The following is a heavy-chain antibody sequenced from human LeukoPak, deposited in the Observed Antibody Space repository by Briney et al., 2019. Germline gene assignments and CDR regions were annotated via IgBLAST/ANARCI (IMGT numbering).Heavy chain of an antibody. J-gene: IGHJ4*02. V-gene: IGHV1-18*01. CDR3: ARDVGRSYDLDY. Sequence: GASVKVSCKASGYTFTSYGISWVRQALGRGLGWLGWIRAYNGNTDYAQSLQGRVTMTIDTSTSTVYMELRSLRSDDTAVYYCARDVGRSYDLDYWGQGTLVTVSS. CDR1: GYTFTSYG. D-gene: IGHD3-16*01. CDR2: IRAYNGNT.